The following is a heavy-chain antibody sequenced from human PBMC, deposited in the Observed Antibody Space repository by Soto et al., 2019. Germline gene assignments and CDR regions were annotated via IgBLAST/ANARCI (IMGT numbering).Heavy chain of an antibody. D-gene: IGHD6-19*01. CDR3: ARGHSSGWSWFDP. V-gene: IGHV4-34*01. CDR1: GGSFSGYY. Sequence: SETLSLTCAVYGGSFSGYYWSWIRQPPGRGLGWIGEINQSGSTNYNPSLKSRVTISVXXXXXXFXLXLXSXTAAXTAVYYCARGHSSGWSWFDPWGQGTLVT. CDR2: INQSGST. J-gene: IGHJ5*02.